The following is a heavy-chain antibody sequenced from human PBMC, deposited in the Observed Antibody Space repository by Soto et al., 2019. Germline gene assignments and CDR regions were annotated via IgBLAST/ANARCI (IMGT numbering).Heavy chain of an antibody. D-gene: IGHD2-15*01. CDR1: GFSLSTGGVG. V-gene: IGHV2-5*02. CDR2: IYWDDDK. J-gene: IGHJ4*02. Sequence: QITLKESGPTLVKPTQTLTLTCTFSGFSLSTGGVGVGWIRQPPGKALEWLALIYWDDDKRYTPSLQNRLTITKTPYNQVVLTMTNMDPVDTATYYCAHRNVEVVAESTNTFDYWGQGTLVTVSS. CDR3: AHRNVEVVAESTNTFDY.